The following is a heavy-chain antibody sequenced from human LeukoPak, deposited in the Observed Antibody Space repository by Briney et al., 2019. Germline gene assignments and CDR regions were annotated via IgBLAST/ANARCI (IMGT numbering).Heavy chain of an antibody. CDR3: ARGRRSSHRKALDY. D-gene: IGHD1-14*01. Sequence: SETLSLTCTVSGGSVSSGSYYWSWIRQPPGKGLEWIGYIYYSGSTNYNPSLKSRVTISVDTSKNQFSLKLSSVTAADTAVYYCARGRRSSHRKALDYWGQGTLVTVSS. J-gene: IGHJ4*02. V-gene: IGHV4-61*01. CDR2: IYYSGST. CDR1: GGSVSSGSYY.